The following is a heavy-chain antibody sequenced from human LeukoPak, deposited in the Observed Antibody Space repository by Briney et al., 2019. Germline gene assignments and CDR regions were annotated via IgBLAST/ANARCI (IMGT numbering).Heavy chain of an antibody. J-gene: IGHJ3*02. CDR1: GFTFSSYW. V-gene: IGHV3-7*01. D-gene: IGHD3-22*01. CDR2: IKQGGNEK. Sequence: GGSLRLSCAASGFTFSSYWMSWVRQAPGKGLEWVANIKQGGNEKYYVDSVKGRFTISRDNAKNSVYLQMNSLGAEDTAVYYCARELVYYDRSGYHLSDAFDIWGQGTLVTVSS. CDR3: ARELVYYDRSGYHLSDAFDI.